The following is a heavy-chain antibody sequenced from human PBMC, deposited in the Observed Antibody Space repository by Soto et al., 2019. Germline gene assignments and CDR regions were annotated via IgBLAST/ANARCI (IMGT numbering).Heavy chain of an antibody. Sequence: QVQLVQSAAEVKKPGSSVKVSCKASGGTFDSHSISWVRQAPGQGLEWMGGIILVFGTTNYAQRVQCRVTITADESTSTAYLELSSLRSEDTAVYYCARKGGDLLSDFDSWGQGTRVILSS. D-gene: IGHD3-10*01. CDR3: ARKGGDLLSDFDS. J-gene: IGHJ4*02. CDR1: GGTFDSHS. V-gene: IGHV1-69*01. CDR2: IILVFGTT.